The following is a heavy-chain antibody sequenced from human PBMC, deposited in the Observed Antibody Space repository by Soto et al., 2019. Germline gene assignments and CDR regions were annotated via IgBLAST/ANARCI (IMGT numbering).Heavy chain of an antibody. CDR1: GYTFTSYS. Sequence: VQLVQSGGEVKKPGASVKVSCKASGYTFTSYSFNWVRQAPGQGLEWMGWISGYNGVTKYAQKIQGRVTMTTDTSTSTTYLEVRSLRHDDTAVYYCARTLYSSSWWDYWGQGTLVTVSS. CDR3: ARTLYSSSWWDY. CDR2: ISGYNGVT. V-gene: IGHV1-18*01. D-gene: IGHD6-13*01. J-gene: IGHJ4*02.